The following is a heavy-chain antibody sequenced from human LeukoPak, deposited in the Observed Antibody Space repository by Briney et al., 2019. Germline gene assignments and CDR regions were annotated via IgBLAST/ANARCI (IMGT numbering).Heavy chain of an antibody. D-gene: IGHD6-13*01. J-gene: IGHJ5*02. Sequence: SETLSLTCAVYGGSFSGYYWSWIRQPPGKGLEWIGEINHSGSTNYNPSLKSRVTISVDTSKNQFSLKLSSVTAADTAVYYCARDSSSWGSWFDPWGQGTLVTVSS. CDR2: INHSGST. CDR3: ARDSSSWGSWFDP. CDR1: GGSFSGYY. V-gene: IGHV4-34*01.